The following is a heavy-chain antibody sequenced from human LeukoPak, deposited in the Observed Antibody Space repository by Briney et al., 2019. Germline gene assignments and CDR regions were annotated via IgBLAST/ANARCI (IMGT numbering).Heavy chain of an antibody. V-gene: IGHV4-39*07. Sequence: SETLSLTCTVSGGSIRSSTDYWGWIRQPPGKELEWIGSIYYSGSTYYNPSLKSRVTISVDTSKNQFSVKLSSVTAADTAVYYCARSIRGYSSGWYYFDYWGQGTLITVSP. J-gene: IGHJ4*02. CDR3: ARSIRGYSSGWYYFDY. CDR2: IYYSGST. CDR1: GGSIRSSTDY. D-gene: IGHD6-19*01.